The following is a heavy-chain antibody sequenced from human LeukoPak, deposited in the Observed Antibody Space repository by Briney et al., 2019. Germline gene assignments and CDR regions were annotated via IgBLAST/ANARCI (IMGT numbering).Heavy chain of an antibody. D-gene: IGHD6-6*01. CDR3: ARQSSSTVAFDI. CDR2: INHSGST. V-gene: IGHV4-34*01. J-gene: IGHJ3*02. Sequence: PSETLSLTCTVSGGSISSYYWSWIRQPPGKGLEWIGEINHSGSTNYNPSLKSRVTISVDTSKNQFSLKLSSVTAADTAVYYCARQSSSTVAFDIWGQGTMVTVSS. CDR1: GGSISSYY.